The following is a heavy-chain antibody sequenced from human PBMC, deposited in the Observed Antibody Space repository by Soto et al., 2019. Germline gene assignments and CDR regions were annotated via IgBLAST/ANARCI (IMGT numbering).Heavy chain of an antibody. CDR2: IYYSGST. J-gene: IGHJ6*03. Sequence: QLQLQESGPGLVKPSETLSLTCTVSGGSISRSSYYWGWIRQPPGKGLEWIGSIYYSGSTYYNQSLKSRVTVAVDTTKNQFSLQLSSVTAADTAVYYCAQITMIRVVISVDYYMDVWGKGTTVTVSS. CDR3: AQITMIRVVISVDYYMDV. D-gene: IGHD3-10*01. CDR1: GGSISRSSYY. V-gene: IGHV4-39*01.